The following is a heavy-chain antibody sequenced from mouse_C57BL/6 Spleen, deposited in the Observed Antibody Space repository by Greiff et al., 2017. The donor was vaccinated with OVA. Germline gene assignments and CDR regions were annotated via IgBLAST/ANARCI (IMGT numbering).Heavy chain of an antibody. CDR1: GFTFSDYY. CDR2: INYDGSST. CDR3: ARDTQLGAFDY. J-gene: IGHJ2*01. D-gene: IGHD4-1*02. V-gene: IGHV5-16*01. Sequence: DVKLVESEGGLVQPGRSMKLSCTASGFTFSDYYMAWVRQVPEKGLEWVANINYDGSSTYYLDSLKSRFIISRDNAKNILYLQMSSLKSEDTATYYCARDTQLGAFDYWGQGTTLTVSS.